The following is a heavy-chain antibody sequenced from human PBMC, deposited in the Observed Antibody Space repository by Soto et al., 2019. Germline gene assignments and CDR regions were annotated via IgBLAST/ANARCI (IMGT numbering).Heavy chain of an antibody. CDR3: ARRFSGTGRYFDY. V-gene: IGHV4-34*01. CDR2: INRTRNT. J-gene: IGHJ4*02. Sequence: SETLSLTCAVYGGSFSGYYWSWIRQPPGKGLEWIGEINRTRNTKYKSSLKTRVTISVDTSKNQFSLKLTSVTAADTAIYYCARRFSGTGRYFDYWGQGTLVTVSS. D-gene: IGHD1-1*01. CDR1: GGSFSGYY.